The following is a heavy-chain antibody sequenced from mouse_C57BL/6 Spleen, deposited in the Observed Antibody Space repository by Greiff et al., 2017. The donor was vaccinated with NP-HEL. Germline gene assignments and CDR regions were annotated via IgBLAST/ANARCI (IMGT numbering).Heavy chain of an antibody. CDR1: GFTFNTYA. D-gene: IGHD1-1*01. J-gene: IGHJ3*01. CDR3: VITTFAY. Sequence: GGGLVQPKGSLKLSCAAPGFTFNTYAMHWVRQAPGKGLEWAARIRSKSSNYATYYADSVKDRFTISRDDSQSMLYLQMNNLKTEDTAMYYCVITTFAYWGQGTLVTVSA. V-gene: IGHV10-3*01. CDR2: IRSKSSNYAT.